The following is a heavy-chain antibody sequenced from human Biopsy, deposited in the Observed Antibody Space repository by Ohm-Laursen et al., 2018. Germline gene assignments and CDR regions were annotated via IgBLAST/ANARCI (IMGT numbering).Heavy chain of an antibody. CDR1: GGSISHSF. Sequence: GTLSLTCTVSGGSISHSFWNWIRQPPGRGLEWIGYIYYSGRVDYDPSLKGRVSFSVDTSKKQFSLNLSSLTTADTAVYYCARGAGGGGVFDPWGQGTLVTVSS. V-gene: IGHV4-59*01. CDR3: ARGAGGGGVFDP. J-gene: IGHJ5*02. D-gene: IGHD3-16*01. CDR2: IYYSGRV.